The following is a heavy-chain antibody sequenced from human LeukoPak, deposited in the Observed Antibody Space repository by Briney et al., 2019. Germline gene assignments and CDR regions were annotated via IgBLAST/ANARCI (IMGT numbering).Heavy chain of an antibody. CDR1: GDSVSSNSAA. CDR3: ARVWSEELGIGPEGPFDY. Sequence: SQTLSLTCAISGDSVSSNSAAWNWIRQSPSRGLEWLARTYYRSKWYNDYAVSVKSRITINPDTSKNQFSLQLNSVTPEDTAVYYCARVWSEELGIGPEGPFDYWGQGTLVTVSS. V-gene: IGHV6-1*01. J-gene: IGHJ4*02. CDR2: TYYRSKWYN. D-gene: IGHD7-27*01.